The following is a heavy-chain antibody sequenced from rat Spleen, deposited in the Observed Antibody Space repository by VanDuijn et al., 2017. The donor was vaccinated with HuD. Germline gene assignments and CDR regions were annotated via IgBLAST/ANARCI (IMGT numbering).Heavy chain of an antibody. CDR1: GFIFNRYY. CDR2: ISTAGSNT. D-gene: IGHD1-4*01. V-gene: IGHV5-27*01. Sequence: EVQMVESGGGLVQPGRSLKLSCAASGFIFNRYYMVWVRKAPTKGLEWVAYISTAGSNTFYRDSVKGRFTIYRDNDKSTLHLQMDSLRSEDTATYCCTTDLSPGHNSWFVYWGQGTPVTVSS. CDR3: TTDLSPGHNSWFVY. J-gene: IGHJ3*01.